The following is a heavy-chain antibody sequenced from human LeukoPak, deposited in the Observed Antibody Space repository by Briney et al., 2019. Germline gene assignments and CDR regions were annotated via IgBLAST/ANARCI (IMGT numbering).Heavy chain of an antibody. J-gene: IGHJ4*02. CDR3: ARDPAYYYDSSGYPYYFDY. CDR1: GFTFSSYS. CDR2: ISSSSSYI. V-gene: IGHV3-21*01. D-gene: IGHD3-22*01. Sequence: KPGGSLRLSCAASGFTFSSYSMNWVRQAPGKGLELVSSISSSSSYIYYADSVKGRFTISRDNAKNSLYLQMNSLRAEDTAVYYCARDPAYYYDSSGYPYYFDYWGQGTLVTVSS.